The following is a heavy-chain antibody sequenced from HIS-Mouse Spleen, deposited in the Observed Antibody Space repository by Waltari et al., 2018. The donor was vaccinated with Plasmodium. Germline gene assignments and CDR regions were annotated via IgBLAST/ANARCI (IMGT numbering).Heavy chain of an antibody. J-gene: IGHJ4*02. CDR2: ISYDGSNK. D-gene: IGHD6-19*01. CDR1: GFTFRRYG. V-gene: IGHV3-30*18. CDR3: AKEGYSSGVFFFDY. Sequence: QVQLVESGGGVVEPGRSLSLACAASGFTFRRYGLHWVRQAPGKGREWVAVISYDGSNKYYADSVKGRFTISRDNSKNTLYLQMNSLRAEDTAVYYCAKEGYSSGVFFFDYWGQGTLVTVSS.